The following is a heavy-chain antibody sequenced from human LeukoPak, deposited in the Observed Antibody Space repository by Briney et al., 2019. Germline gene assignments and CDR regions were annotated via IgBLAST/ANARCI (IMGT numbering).Heavy chain of an antibody. CDR1: GVTFSSLG. CDR3: TKEGATGSRYNFDY. J-gene: IGHJ4*02. D-gene: IGHD2-15*01. CDR2: ILEAGRTE. Sequence: PGRSLRLSSVPSGVTFSSLGMDCGRHAPGKGLERGAVILEAGRTEYYADSAKGRFTISRDNSKNTVSLQINSLRDDDTAVFYCTKEGATGSRYNFDYWGQGTLVTVSS. V-gene: IGHV3-30*18.